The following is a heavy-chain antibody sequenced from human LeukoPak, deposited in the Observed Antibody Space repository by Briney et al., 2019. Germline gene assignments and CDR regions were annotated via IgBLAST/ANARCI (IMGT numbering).Heavy chain of an antibody. CDR1: GDSVSNSSAA. D-gene: IGHD6-19*01. CDR2: TYYRSKWSN. Sequence: SQTLSLTCAISGDSVSNSSAAWSWIRQSPSRGLEWLGRTYYRSKWSNDYAVSVKSRITINPDTSKNQFSLQLSSVTPDDTAVYYCARDRGGGWYFGYWGQGTLVTVSS. J-gene: IGHJ4*02. V-gene: IGHV6-1*01. CDR3: ARDRGGGWYFGY.